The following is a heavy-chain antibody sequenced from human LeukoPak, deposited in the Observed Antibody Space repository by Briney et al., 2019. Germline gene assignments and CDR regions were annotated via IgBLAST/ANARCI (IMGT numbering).Heavy chain of an antibody. CDR1: GGSISSSNW. CDR3: ARHRSGVMIGWLGFYFDY. Sequence: KSSETLSLTCTVSGGSISSSNWWSWVRQPPGKGLEWIGEIYHSGSTNYNPSLKSRVTISVDKSKNQFSLKLSSVTAADTAVYYCARHRSGVMIGWLGFYFDYWGQGTLVTVSS. CDR2: IYHSGST. V-gene: IGHV4-4*02. D-gene: IGHD5-18*01. J-gene: IGHJ4*02.